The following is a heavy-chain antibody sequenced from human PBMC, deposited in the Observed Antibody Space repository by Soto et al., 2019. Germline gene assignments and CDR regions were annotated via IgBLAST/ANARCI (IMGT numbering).Heavy chain of an antibody. CDR1: GFTFSSYS. D-gene: IGHD2-15*01. CDR3: SRTPSLEGYCSGGSCYSPPPDAFDI. Sequence: EVQLVESGGGLVQPGGSLRLSCAASGFTFSSYSMNWVRQAPGKGLEWVSYISSSSSTIYYADSVKCRFTISRDNAKNSLYLQMNSLRAEDTAVYYCSRTPSLEGYCSGGSCYSPPPDAFDIWGQGTMVTVSS. J-gene: IGHJ3*02. V-gene: IGHV3-48*01. CDR2: ISSSSSTI.